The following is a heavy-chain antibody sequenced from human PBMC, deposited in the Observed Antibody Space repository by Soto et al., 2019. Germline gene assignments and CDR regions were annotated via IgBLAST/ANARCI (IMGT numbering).Heavy chain of an antibody. J-gene: IGHJ6*02. CDR3: ARDLLPQAGYGMDV. CDR2: IWYDGSNK. Sequence: GGSLRLSCAASGFTFSSYGMHWVRQAPGKGLEWVAVIWYDGSNKYYADSVKGRFTISRDNSKNTLYLQMNSLRAEDTAVYYCARDLLPQAGYGMDVWGQGTTVTVTS. D-gene: IGHD2-15*01. V-gene: IGHV3-33*01. CDR1: GFTFSSYG.